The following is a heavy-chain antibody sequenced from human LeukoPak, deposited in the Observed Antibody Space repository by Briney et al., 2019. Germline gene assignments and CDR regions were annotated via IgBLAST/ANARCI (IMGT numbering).Heavy chain of an antibody. CDR2: ISNGGSAT. J-gene: IGHJ4*02. V-gene: IGHV3-7*03. D-gene: IGHD3-10*02. CDR3: TRENYVPDS. Sequence: GGSLRLSCVASGYTFSPYWMSWVRQTPGKGLEWVASISNGGSATYYVDSVRARFTISRDDAKNSLFLQMNGLRADDTAVYYCTRENYVPDSWGQGTLVTVSS. CDR1: GYTFSPYW.